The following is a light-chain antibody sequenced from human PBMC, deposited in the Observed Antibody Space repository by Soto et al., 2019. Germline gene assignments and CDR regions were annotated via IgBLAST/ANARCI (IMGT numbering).Light chain of an antibody. V-gene: IGKV3-20*01. Sequence: ETVFTQSPGALSLSPGETATLSCRASQSVSSSYLAWYQQKPGQAPRLLIYGASSRATGIPDRFSGSGSGTDFTLTISRLEPEDFAMYYCHQYGSSPPVTFGQGTRLEIK. CDR3: HQYGSSPPVT. CDR1: QSVSSSY. CDR2: GAS. J-gene: IGKJ5*01.